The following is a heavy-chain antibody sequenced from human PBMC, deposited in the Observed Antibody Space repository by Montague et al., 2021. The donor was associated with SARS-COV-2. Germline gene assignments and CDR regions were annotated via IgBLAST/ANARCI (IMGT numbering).Heavy chain of an antibody. V-gene: IGHV5-10-1*01. CDR3: ARTQHCGSDCYFAY. CDR2: INPADSQT. J-gene: IGHJ4*02. CDR1: GYDFTRYW. D-gene: IGHD2-21*02. Sequence: SGAEVKKSGESLRISCRGSGYDFTRYWISWVRQMPGKGLEWMGRINPADSQTNYSPSFQGQVTISVDKSITTAYLQWSSLKPSDTAIYYCARTQHCGSDCYFAYWGQGSVVTVSS.